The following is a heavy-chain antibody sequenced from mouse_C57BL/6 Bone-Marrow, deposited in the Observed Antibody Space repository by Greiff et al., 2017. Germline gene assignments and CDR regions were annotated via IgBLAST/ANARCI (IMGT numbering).Heavy chain of an antibody. V-gene: IGHV1-64*01. D-gene: IGHD1-1*01. CDR2: IHPNSCST. CDR3: ARSTTVGGYYAMDY. CDR1: GYTFTSYW. Sequence: QVQLQQPGAELVKPGASVKLSCKASGYTFTSYWMHWVKQRPGQGLEWIGMIHPNSCSTNYNEKFKIKATLTVDKSSSTAYMQLSSLTSEDSAVYYCARSTTVGGYYAMDYWGQGTSVTVSS. J-gene: IGHJ4*01.